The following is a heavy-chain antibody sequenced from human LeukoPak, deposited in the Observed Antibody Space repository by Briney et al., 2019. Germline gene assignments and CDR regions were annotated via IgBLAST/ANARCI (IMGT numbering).Heavy chain of an antibody. J-gene: IGHJ4*02. CDR2: INSDGSST. D-gene: IGHD4-23*01. CDR1: GFTFSSYW. V-gene: IGHV3-74*01. Sequence: GGSLRLSCAASGFTFSSYWMHWVRQAPGKGLVWASGINSDGSSTTYADSVKGRFAISRDNAKNTLYLQMNSLRAEDTAVYFCAATIDYGGYDYWGQGTLVTVSS. CDR3: AATIDYGGYDY.